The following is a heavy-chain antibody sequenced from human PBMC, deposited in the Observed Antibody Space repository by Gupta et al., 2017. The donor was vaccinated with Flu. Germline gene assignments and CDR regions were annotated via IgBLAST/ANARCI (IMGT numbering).Heavy chain of an antibody. V-gene: IGHV4-59*01. CDR3: ARVKRADYSLGAFDI. Sequence: GLEWIGYIYYSGSTNYNPSLKSRVTISVDTSKNQFSLKLSSVTAADTAVYYCARVKRADYSLGAFDIWGQGTMVTVSS. J-gene: IGHJ3*02. CDR2: IYYSGST. D-gene: IGHD2-21*01.